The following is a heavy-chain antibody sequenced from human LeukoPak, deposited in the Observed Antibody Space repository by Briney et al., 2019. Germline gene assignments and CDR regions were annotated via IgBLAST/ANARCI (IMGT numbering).Heavy chain of an antibody. Sequence: SETLSLTCAVSGFSISGSSYYWGWIRQPPGKGLEWIGSIYYSGSTYYNPSLKSRVTISVDTSKNQFSLRLTSVTATDTAIYYCARQSWVGSSGWRNEDTYYFDYWGQGTLVTVSS. CDR3: ARQSWVGSSGWRNEDTYYFDY. CDR1: GFSISGSSYY. D-gene: IGHD6-19*01. V-gene: IGHV4-39*01. J-gene: IGHJ4*02. CDR2: IYYSGST.